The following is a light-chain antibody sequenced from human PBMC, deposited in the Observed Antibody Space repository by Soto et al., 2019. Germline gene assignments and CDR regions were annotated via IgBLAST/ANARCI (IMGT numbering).Light chain of an antibody. J-gene: IGLJ2*01. CDR1: NIGTKS. Sequence: SYELTQPPSVSVAPGQTATITCGGNNIGTKSVHWYQQRPGQAPVLVVYEDSDRPSGIPERFSGSNSGNTATLTITRVEAGDEADYYCQVWDSDSNHHVVFGGRTKLTVL. CDR2: EDS. V-gene: IGLV3-21*02. CDR3: QVWDSDSNHHVV.